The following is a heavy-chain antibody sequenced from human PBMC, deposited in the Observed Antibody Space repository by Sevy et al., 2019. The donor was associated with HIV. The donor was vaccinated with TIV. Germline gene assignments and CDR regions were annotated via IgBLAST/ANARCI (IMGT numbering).Heavy chain of an antibody. CDR2: IWYDGNNR. D-gene: IGHD3-10*01. CDR3: ASDRGDYYGSGSYYGY. Sequence: GGSLRLSCAASGFTFSTYGMHWVRQAPGKGLEWVAVIWYDGNNRYYADSVKGAFTISRDNSKNTLYLQMNSLRAEDTAVYFCASDRGDYYGSGSYYGYWGQGTLVSVSS. CDR1: GFTFSTYG. J-gene: IGHJ4*02. V-gene: IGHV3-33*08.